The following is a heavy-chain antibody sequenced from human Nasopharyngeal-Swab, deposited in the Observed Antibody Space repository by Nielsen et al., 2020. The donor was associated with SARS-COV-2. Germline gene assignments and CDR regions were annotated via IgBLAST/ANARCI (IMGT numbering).Heavy chain of an antibody. CDR2: ISAYNGNT. D-gene: IGHD3-9*01. Sequence: WVRQAPGQGIEWLGWISAYNGNTNYAPKFQGRVTMTTDTSTSTAYLELRSLRSDDTATYYCARVLYDDFTGGFYFCGTFDIWGQGTVVTVSS. CDR3: ARVLYDDFTGGFYFCGTFDI. V-gene: IGHV1-18*01. J-gene: IGHJ3*02.